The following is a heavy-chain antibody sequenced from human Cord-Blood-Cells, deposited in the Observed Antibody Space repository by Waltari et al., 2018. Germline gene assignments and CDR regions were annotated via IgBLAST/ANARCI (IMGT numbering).Heavy chain of an antibody. CDR3: ARSYYDSSGYYYYFDY. CDR2: TRNKANSYTT. Sequence: DWVRQAPGKGLEWVGRTRNKANSYTTEYAASVKGRFTISRDDSKNSLYLQMNSLKTEDTAVYYCARSYYDSSGYYYYFDYWGQGTLVTVSS. J-gene: IGHJ4*02. D-gene: IGHD3-22*01. V-gene: IGHV3-72*01.